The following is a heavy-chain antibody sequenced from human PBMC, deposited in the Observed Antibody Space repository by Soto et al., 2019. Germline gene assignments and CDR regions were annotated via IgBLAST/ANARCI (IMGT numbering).Heavy chain of an antibody. J-gene: IGHJ4*02. CDR2: INAGNGNT. D-gene: IGHD6-19*01. V-gene: IGHV1-3*01. CDR1: GYTFTSYA. Sequence: QVQLVQSGAEVKKPGASVKVSCKASGYTFTSYAMHWVRQAPGQRLEWMGWINAGNGNTKYSQKFQGRVTITRDTAASTAYMELSSLRSEDTAVYYCAGPRSVAVAGTSLDYWGQGTLVTVSS. CDR3: AGPRSVAVAGTSLDY.